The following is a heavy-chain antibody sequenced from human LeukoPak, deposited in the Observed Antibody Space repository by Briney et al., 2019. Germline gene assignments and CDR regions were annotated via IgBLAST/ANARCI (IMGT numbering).Heavy chain of an antibody. J-gene: IGHJ6*03. Sequence: PSETLSLTCTVSGGSISSYYWSWIRQPPGKGLEWIGYIYYSGSTSYNPSLKSRVTISVDTAKNQFSLKLNSVTAADTTVYYCVRVKDDWGRYYYMDVWGKGTTVTVSS. CDR3: VRVKDDWGRYYYMDV. CDR2: IYYSGST. D-gene: IGHD3-9*01. V-gene: IGHV4-59*08. CDR1: GGSISSYY.